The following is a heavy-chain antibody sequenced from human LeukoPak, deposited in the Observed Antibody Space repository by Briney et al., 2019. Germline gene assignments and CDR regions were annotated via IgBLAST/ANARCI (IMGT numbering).Heavy chain of an antibody. CDR2: ISYDGIDK. CDR1: GFTFPTYA. D-gene: IGHD5-12*01. Sequence: GGPLRLSCQALGFTFPTYAIHWVGQAPGKGLEWVAVISYDGIDKYYADFVQGRFTISRDNSKNTLYLEMNSLRPEDTAVYYCARDADIGVLDYWGQGTLVTVSS. V-gene: IGHV3-30*01. J-gene: IGHJ4*02. CDR3: ARDADIGVLDY.